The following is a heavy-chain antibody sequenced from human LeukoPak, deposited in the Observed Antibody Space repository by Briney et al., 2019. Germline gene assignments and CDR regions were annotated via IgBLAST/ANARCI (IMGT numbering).Heavy chain of an antibody. Sequence: GGSLRLSCAASGFTFRSYAMTWVRQAPGKGLEWVSAISGSGTSTYYADSVKGRFTISRDNSKNTLYLQMNSLRAEGTAVYYCAKDRECSGGSCYFDYWGQGTLVTVSS. CDR3: AKDRECSGGSCYFDY. D-gene: IGHD2-15*01. V-gene: IGHV3-23*01. J-gene: IGHJ4*02. CDR1: GFTFRSYA. CDR2: ISGSGTST.